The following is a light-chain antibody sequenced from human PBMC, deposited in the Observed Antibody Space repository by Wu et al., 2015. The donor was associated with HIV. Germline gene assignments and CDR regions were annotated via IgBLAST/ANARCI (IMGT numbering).Light chain of an antibody. Sequence: EVVLTQSPGTLALSPGERATLSCRASQPVSSSHLAWYQQKPGQAPRLLIYGASTRTTGIPDRFSGSGSGTDYTLIISRLEPEDFAVYYCQQYGSSSITFGQGTQLEIK. J-gene: IGKJ5*01. CDR1: QPVSSSH. CDR2: GAS. V-gene: IGKV3-20*01. CDR3: QQYGSSSIT.